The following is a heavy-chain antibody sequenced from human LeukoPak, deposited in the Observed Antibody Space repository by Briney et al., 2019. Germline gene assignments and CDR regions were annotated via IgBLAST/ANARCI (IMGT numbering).Heavy chain of an antibody. CDR3: ARVFSRFRTFYYYYMDV. Sequence: PGRSLRLSCAASGFTFDDYGMSWVRQAPGKGLEWVSGINWNGGSTGYADSVKGRFTISRDNAKNSLYLQMNSLRAEDTALYHCARVFSRFRTFYYYYMDVWGKGTTVTVSS. D-gene: IGHD3-3*01. CDR1: GFTFDDYG. J-gene: IGHJ6*03. V-gene: IGHV3-20*01. CDR2: INWNGGST.